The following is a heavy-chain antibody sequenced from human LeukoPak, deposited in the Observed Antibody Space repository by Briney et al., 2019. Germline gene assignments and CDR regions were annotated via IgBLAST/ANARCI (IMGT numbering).Heavy chain of an antibody. D-gene: IGHD3-22*01. V-gene: IGHV3-23*01. CDR2: ISDSGGST. Sequence: GGSLRLSCAASGFTFSNYGMSWVRQAPGKGLEWVSGISDSGGSTYYADSVKGRFTISRDNSKNTLYLQMNRLRTEDTALYYCARLKTYYYDTSGSVLDYWGQGTLVTVSS. J-gene: IGHJ4*02. CDR1: GFTFSNYG. CDR3: ARLKTYYYDTSGSVLDY.